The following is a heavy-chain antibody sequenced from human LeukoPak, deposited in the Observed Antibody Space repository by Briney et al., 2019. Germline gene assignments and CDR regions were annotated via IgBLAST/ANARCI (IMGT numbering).Heavy chain of an antibody. V-gene: IGHV3-30*03. Sequence: GGSLRLSCAASGFTFSSYGMHWVRQAPGKVLEWVAVISYDGSNKYYADSVKGRFTISRDNSKNTLYLQMNSLRAEDTAVYYCASLKGWELLGNYWGQGTLVTVSS. D-gene: IGHD1-26*01. CDR2: ISYDGSNK. CDR3: ASLKGWELLGNY. CDR1: GFTFSSYG. J-gene: IGHJ4*02.